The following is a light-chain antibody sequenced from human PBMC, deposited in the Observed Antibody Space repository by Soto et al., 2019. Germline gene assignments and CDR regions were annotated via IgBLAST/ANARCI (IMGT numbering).Light chain of an antibody. V-gene: IGKV1-5*03. CDR2: ATS. J-gene: IGKJ1*01. Sequence: DIHLTQSPSTLSASVGDRVTITCRASQSISILLAWYQQKPGKAPNLLIYATSTLETGVSSRFSGSGSGTEFTLTISSLQPDDSATYYCQHYNDFSSTFGQGTKVEIK. CDR3: QHYNDFSST. CDR1: QSISIL.